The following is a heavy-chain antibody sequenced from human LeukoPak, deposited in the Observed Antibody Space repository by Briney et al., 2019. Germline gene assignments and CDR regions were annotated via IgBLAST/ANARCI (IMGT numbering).Heavy chain of an antibody. J-gene: IGHJ4*02. D-gene: IGHD5-18*01. CDR2: INHSGST. CDR3: ARSEDSYGDFDY. Sequence: PSGTLSLTCAVYGGSFSGYYWSWIRQPPGKGLEWIGEINHSGSTNYNPSLKSRVTISVDTSKNQFSLKLSSVTAADTAVYYCARSEDSYGDFDYWGQGTLVTVSS. V-gene: IGHV4-34*01. CDR1: GGSFSGYY.